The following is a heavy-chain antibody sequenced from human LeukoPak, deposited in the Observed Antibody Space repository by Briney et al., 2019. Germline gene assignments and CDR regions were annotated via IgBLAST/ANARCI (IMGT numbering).Heavy chain of an antibody. V-gene: IGHV3-13*04. Sequence: SGGSLRLSCAASGFTSSSYDMHWVRQATGKGLEWVSAIDKVGGTYYAGSVKGRFTISRENAKNSLYLQMNSLRAGDTAVYFCTRRMRGLGSYSDAFDIWGQGTMVTVSS. CDR3: TRRMRGLGSYSDAFDI. CDR2: IDKVGGT. J-gene: IGHJ3*02. D-gene: IGHD3-10*01. CDR1: GFTSSSYD.